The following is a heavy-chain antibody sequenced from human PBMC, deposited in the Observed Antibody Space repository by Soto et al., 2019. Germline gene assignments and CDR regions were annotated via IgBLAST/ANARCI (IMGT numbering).Heavy chain of an antibody. CDR3: AREPYYDFWSGNYYYYGMDV. CDR1: GFTVSSNY. Sequence: PGGSLRLSCAASGFTVSSNYMSWVRQAPGKGLEWVSVIYSGGSTYYADSVKGRFTISRDNSKNTLYLQMNSLRAEDTVVYYCAREPYYDFWSGNYYYYGMDVWGQGTTVTVSS. J-gene: IGHJ6*02. CDR2: IYSGGST. D-gene: IGHD3-3*01. V-gene: IGHV3-66*01.